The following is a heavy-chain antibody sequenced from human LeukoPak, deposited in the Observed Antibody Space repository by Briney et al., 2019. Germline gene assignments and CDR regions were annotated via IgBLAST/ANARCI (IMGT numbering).Heavy chain of an antibody. Sequence: GGSLRLSCAASGFTFSSYAMSWVRQAPGKGVGCVFAISGSGGGTYYADSVKGRFTISRDNSKDTLYLQMNSLRAEDTAVYYCAKDNGGVVPVASVGMDVWSQGTTVTVSS. J-gene: IGHJ6*02. CDR3: AKDNGGVVPVASVGMDV. CDR1: GFTFSSYA. D-gene: IGHD2-2*01. CDR2: ISGSGGGT. V-gene: IGHV3-23*01.